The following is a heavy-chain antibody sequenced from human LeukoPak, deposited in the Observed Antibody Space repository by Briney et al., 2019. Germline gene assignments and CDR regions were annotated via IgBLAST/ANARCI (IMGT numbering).Heavy chain of an antibody. CDR2: ISYDGSNK. Sequence: PGRSLRLSCAASGFTFSSYGMHWVRQAPGEGLEWVAVISYDGSNKYYADSVKGRFTISRDNSKNTLYLQMNSLRAEDTAVYYCARVLSGSWDWFDPWGQGTLVTVSS. D-gene: IGHD3-22*01. V-gene: IGHV3-30*03. CDR1: GFTFSSYG. J-gene: IGHJ5*02. CDR3: ARVLSGSWDWFDP.